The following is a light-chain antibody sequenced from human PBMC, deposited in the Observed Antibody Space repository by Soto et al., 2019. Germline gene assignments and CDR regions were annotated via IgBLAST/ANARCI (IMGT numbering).Light chain of an antibody. CDR3: QQYKSYWT. Sequence: DIQMTQSPSTLSASVGDRVTITCRASQSISNWLAWYQQKPGKGPKLLIYEAYSLESGVPSRFSGGGSGTEFTLTISSLQPDDFATYYCQQYKSYWTFGQGTKVEIK. CDR1: QSISNW. CDR2: EAY. V-gene: IGKV1-5*03. J-gene: IGKJ1*01.